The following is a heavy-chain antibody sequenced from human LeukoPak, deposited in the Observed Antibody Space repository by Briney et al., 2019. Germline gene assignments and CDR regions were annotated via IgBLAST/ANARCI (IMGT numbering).Heavy chain of an antibody. CDR2: IYYSGNT. D-gene: IGHD5-12*01. J-gene: IGHJ5*02. Sequence: SETLSLTCAVSGGSISSSSYYWGWIRQPPGRGLEWIGNIYYSGNTYYNPSLKSRVTISVDTSKNQFSLKLSSVTAADTAVYYCASGYGPYNWFDPWGQGTLVTVSS. CDR3: ASGYGPYNWFDP. V-gene: IGHV4-39*07. CDR1: GGSISSSSYY.